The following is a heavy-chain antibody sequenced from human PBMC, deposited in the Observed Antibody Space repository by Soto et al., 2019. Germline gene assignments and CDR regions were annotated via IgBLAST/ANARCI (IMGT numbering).Heavy chain of an antibody. D-gene: IGHD2-21*02. Sequence: SETLSLTCAVSGGSISSGGYSWSWIRQPPGKGLEWIGYIYHSGSTYYNPSLKSRVTISVDRSKNQFSLKLSSVTAADTAVYYCARVTPTYYYGMDVWGQGTTVTVSS. CDR2: IYHSGST. J-gene: IGHJ6*02. CDR3: ARVTPTYYYGMDV. CDR1: GGSISSGGYS. V-gene: IGHV4-30-2*01.